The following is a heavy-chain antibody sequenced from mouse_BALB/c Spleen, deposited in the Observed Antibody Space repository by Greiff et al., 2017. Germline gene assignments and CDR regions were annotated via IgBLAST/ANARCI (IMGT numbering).Heavy chain of an antibody. CDR2: IYPGNGDT. CDR3: ARLLRGYFDY. CDR1: GYTFTSYN. V-gene: IGHV1-12*01. J-gene: IGHJ2*01. Sequence: QVQLQQPGAELVKPGASVKMSCKASGYTFTSYNMHWVKQTPGQGLEWIGAIYPGNGDTSYNQKFKGKATLTADKSSSTAYMQLSSLTSEDSAVYYCARLLRGYFDYWGQGTTLTVSS. D-gene: IGHD1-1*01.